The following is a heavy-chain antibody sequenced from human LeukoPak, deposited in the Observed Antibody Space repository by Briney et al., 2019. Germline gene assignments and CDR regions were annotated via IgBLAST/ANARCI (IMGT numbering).Heavy chain of an antibody. J-gene: IGHJ4*02. V-gene: IGHV3-53*01. D-gene: IGHD1-14*01. CDR2: LYSDGNT. CDR1: GLTVITND. CDR3: ARGVEPLAANTLAY. Sequence: GGSLRLSCAASGLTVITNDMTWVRQAPGKGREWVSVLYSDGNTKYADSVQGRFTTSRDNSKNTLYLEMNSLSPDDTAVYYCARGVEPLAANTLAYWGQGTLVTVSS.